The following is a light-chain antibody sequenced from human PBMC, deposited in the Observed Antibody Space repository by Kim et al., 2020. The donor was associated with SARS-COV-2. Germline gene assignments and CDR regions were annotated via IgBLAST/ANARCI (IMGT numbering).Light chain of an antibody. J-gene: IGLJ2*01. CDR2: TNF. V-gene: IGLV1-44*01. Sequence: ELTQPPSESGPPGQGVSISCSGSDSNIGDNTVNWYQQFPGAAPKLLIYTNFQRPSGVPDRFSGSKSGTSAALAITGLQSEDEAEYYCEAWDDSLNAVVFGGGTKLTVL. CDR3: EAWDDSLNAVV. CDR1: DSNIGDNT.